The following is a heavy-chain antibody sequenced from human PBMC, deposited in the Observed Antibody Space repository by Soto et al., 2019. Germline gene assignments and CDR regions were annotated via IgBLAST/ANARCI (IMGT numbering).Heavy chain of an antibody. Sequence: ETLSLTCGVSGASFSDYYWTWIRQPPGKGLEWIGEIIHSGSTNYSPSLKSRVIISLDTSKNQFSLKLTSVTAADTAMYYCAGAEFSSLGVNQWGRGTLVTVSS. CDR2: IIHSGST. CDR1: GASFSDYY. D-gene: IGHD6-6*01. V-gene: IGHV4-34*12. J-gene: IGHJ2*01. CDR3: AGAEFSSLGVNQ.